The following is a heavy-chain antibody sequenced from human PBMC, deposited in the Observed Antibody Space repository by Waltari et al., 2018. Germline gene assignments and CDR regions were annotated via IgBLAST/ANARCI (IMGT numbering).Heavy chain of an antibody. CDR2: TTNKANSYTT. Sequence: EVQLVASGGGLVQPGGSLRLSCAASGFTFSDPYMGWVRQAPGKGLEFVGRTTNKANSYTTEYAASVKGRFTISRDESKKSLYLQMNSLKTEDTAVYYCARKAYIYVQGGYFDYWGQGTLVTVSS. V-gene: IGHV3-72*01. J-gene: IGHJ4*02. CDR3: ARKAYIYVQGGYFDY. CDR1: GFTFSDPY. D-gene: IGHD5-18*01.